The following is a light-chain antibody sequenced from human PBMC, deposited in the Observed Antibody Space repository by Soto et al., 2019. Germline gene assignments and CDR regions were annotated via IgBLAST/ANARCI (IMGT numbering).Light chain of an antibody. CDR1: QIISSW. CDR3: QHYNNYPIT. J-gene: IGKJ5*01. Sequence: DIQMTQSPSTLSASVGDRVTITCRASQIISSWLAWYQQKPGKAPKLLIYKASTLESGVPSRFSDGGSGTEFTLTISSLQPDDFATYYCQHYNNYPITFGQGTRLEIK. CDR2: KAS. V-gene: IGKV1-5*03.